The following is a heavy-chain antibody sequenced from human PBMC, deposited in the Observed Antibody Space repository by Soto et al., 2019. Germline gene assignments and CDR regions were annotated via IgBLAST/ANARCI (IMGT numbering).Heavy chain of an antibody. CDR2: ISYDGSIK. Sequence: WGSLRLSCAASGFTFIGYGIHFFRHSPGRGLEWVALISYDGSIKYYADSVRGRFTISRDNSKNTLYLQMNSLRAEDTAVYYCANSEYSRYKNIDVWGQGTTVTVSS. CDR3: ANSEYSRYKNIDV. J-gene: IGHJ6*02. CDR1: GFTFIGYG. D-gene: IGHD5-18*01. V-gene: IGHV3-30*18.